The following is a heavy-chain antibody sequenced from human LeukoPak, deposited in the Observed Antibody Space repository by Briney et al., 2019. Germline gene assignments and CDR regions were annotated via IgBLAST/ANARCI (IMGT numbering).Heavy chain of an antibody. D-gene: IGHD3-22*01. V-gene: IGHV4-59*12. CDR1: GGSFSGYY. Sequence: SETLSLTCAVYGGSFSGYYWSWIRQPPGKGLEWIGYIYYSGSTNSNPSLKSRVTISLDTSKNQFSLKLSSVTAADTAVYYCARIEGYDSSGYCDYWGRGTLVTVSS. J-gene: IGHJ4*02. CDR2: IYYSGST. CDR3: ARIEGYDSSGYCDY.